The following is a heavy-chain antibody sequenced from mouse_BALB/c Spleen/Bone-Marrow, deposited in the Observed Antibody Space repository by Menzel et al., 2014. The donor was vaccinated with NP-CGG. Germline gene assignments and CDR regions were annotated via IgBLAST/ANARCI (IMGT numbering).Heavy chain of an antibody. Sequence: EVQLQQSGAEFVRPGALVKLSCNASGFNIKDYYMHWVKQRPEQGLEWIGWIDPENGNTIYDPKFPGKASITADTSSNTAYLQLSSLTSEDTAVYYCTRWVYYGSSYFNCWGQGTTLTVSS. CDR2: IDPENGNT. CDR1: GFNIKDYY. V-gene: IGHV14-1*02. CDR3: TRWVYYGSSYFNC. D-gene: IGHD1-1*01. J-gene: IGHJ2*01.